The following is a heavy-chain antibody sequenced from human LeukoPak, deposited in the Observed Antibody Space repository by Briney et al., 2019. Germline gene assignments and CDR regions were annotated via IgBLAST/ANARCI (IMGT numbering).Heavy chain of an antibody. J-gene: IGHJ4*02. V-gene: IGHV3-7*01. CDR1: GFSFSRYW. D-gene: IGHD3-22*01. CDR2: IKQDGSEK. Sequence: PGGSLRLSCAASGFSFSRYWMSWVRQAPGKGLEWVANIKQDGSEKYYVDSVKGRFTISRDNAKNSLYLQMNSLRAEDTAVYYCARVGMIGPKMGWGQGTLVTVSS. CDR3: ARVGMIGPKMG.